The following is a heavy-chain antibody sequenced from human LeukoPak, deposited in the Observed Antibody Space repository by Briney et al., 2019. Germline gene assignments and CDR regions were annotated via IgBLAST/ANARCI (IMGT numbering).Heavy chain of an antibody. CDR1: GYTFTGYS. J-gene: IGHJ4*02. CDR3: ARGRHIAVADYYFDY. D-gene: IGHD6-19*01. V-gene: IGHV1-2*02. Sequence: ASVKVSCKASGYTFTGYSIHWVRQAPGQGLEWMGWIHPKSGGTNNAQKFQGRVTMTRDTSISTAYMELSRLRSDDTAVYYCARGRHIAVADYYFDYWGQGTLVTVSS. CDR2: IHPKSGGT.